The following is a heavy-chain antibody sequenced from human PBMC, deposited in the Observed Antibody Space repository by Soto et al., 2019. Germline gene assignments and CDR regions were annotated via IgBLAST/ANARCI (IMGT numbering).Heavy chain of an antibody. D-gene: IGHD3-10*01. CDR1: GGSISSGGYY. CDR3: ARVLHPSYGSGSYLVTPRGWFDP. CDR2: IYYSGST. V-gene: IGHV4-31*03. Sequence: SETLSLTCTVSGGSISSGGYYWSWIRQHPGKGLEWIGYIYYSGSTYYNPSLKSRVTISVDTSKNQSSLKLSSVTAADTAVYYCARVLHPSYGSGSYLVTPRGWFDPWGQGTLVTVSS. J-gene: IGHJ5*02.